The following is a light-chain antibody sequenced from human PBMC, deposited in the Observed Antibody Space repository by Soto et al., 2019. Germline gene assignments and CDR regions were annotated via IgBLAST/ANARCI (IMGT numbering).Light chain of an antibody. Sequence: DIQMTQSPSTLSASVGDRVTITCRASQSISRGLAWYQQKPGKAPKLLIYAASTLQSGVPSRFSGSGSGTDFTLTISRLEPADFAVYYCQYYGSSSWTFGQGTKVDIK. CDR1: QSISRG. J-gene: IGKJ1*01. CDR2: AAS. CDR3: QYYGSSSWT. V-gene: IGKV1-5*01.